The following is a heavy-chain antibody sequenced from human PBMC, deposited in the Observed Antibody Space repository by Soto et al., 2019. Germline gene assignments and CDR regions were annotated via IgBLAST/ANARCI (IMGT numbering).Heavy chain of an antibody. J-gene: IGHJ4*02. Sequence: QVQLQESGPGLVKPSQTLSLTCTVSGGSISSGGYYWSWIRQHPGKGLELIGYIYYSGSTYYNPYLKTRVSISLDTSKNQYSLKLNSVTAADTAVYYCARVWGYGGNSRFDYWGQGTLVIDSS. D-gene: IGHD4-17*01. CDR3: ARVWGYGGNSRFDY. CDR1: GGSISSGGYY. V-gene: IGHV4-31*03. CDR2: IYYSGST.